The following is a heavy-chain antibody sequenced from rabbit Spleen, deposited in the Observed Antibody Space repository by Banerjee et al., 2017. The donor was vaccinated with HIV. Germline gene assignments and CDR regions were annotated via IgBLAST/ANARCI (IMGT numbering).Heavy chain of an antibody. D-gene: IGHD2-1*01. CDR1: GFSFSNKAV. Sequence: QEQLVESGGGLVQPEGSLKLSCTASGFSFSNKAVMCWVRQAPGKGLEWIACINAVTGKPACANWAKGRSTFSKTSSTTVTLQMTRLTAADTATYFCARGSATMTMVITGYYLDLWGQGTLVTVS. V-gene: IGHV1S45*01. CDR2: INAVTGKP. J-gene: IGHJ4*01. CDR3: ARGSATMTMVITGYYLDL.